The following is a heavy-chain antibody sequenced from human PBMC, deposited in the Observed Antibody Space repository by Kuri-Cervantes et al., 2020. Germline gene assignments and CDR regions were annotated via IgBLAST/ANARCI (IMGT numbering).Heavy chain of an antibody. CDR1: GFTFSSNF. V-gene: IGHV3-7*01. D-gene: IGHD2-15*01. CDR2: IKQDGSEK. CDR3: TTDLACSGGSCYHSDYYYYGMDV. J-gene: IGHJ6*02. Sequence: GGSLRLSCAASGFTFSSNFMSWVRQAPGKGLEWVANIKQDGSEKSYVDSVKGRFTISRDNAKNSLYLQMNSLRAEDTAVYYCTTDLACSGGSCYHSDYYYYGMDVWGQGTTVTVSS.